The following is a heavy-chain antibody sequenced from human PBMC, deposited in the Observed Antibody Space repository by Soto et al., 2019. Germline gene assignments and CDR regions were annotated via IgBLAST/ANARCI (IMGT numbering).Heavy chain of an antibody. CDR1: GGSISSGDYY. CDR2: IYYSGST. CDR3: ARARDTAMELDY. D-gene: IGHD5-18*01. J-gene: IGHJ4*02. Sequence: QVQLQESGPGLVKPSQTLSLTCTVSGGSISSGDYYWSWIRQPPGKGLEWIGYIYYSGSTYYNQSLKSSVTISVDPSKNQFSLKLSSVTAADTAVYYCARARDTAMELDYWGQGTLVTVSS. V-gene: IGHV4-30-4*01.